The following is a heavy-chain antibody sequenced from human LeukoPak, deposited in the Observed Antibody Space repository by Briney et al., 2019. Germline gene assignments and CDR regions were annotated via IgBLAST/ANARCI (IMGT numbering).Heavy chain of an antibody. CDR1: GFTFSSYA. J-gene: IGHJ4*02. CDR3: ASNYYDTSGCDY. Sequence: GGSLRLSCAASGFTFSSYAMHWVRQAPGKGLEWVAVISYDGSHVYYADSVKGRFTISRDNSKNTLYLQMNSLRAKDTAVYYCASNYYDTSGCDYWGQGTLVTVSS. V-gene: IGHV3-30*04. CDR2: ISYDGSHV. D-gene: IGHD3-22*01.